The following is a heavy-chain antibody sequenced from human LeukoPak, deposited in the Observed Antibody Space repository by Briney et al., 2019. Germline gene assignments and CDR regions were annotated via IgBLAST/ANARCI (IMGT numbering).Heavy chain of an antibody. CDR1: GGSISSSSYY. V-gene: IGHV4-39*01. J-gene: IGHJ5*02. Sequence: SETLSLXCTVSGGSISSSSYYWGWIRQPPGKGLEWIGSIYYSGSTYYNPSLKSRVTISVDTSKNQFSLKLSSVTAADTAVNYCARPGYSYGYPVWFDPWGPGTLVTVSS. CDR2: IYYSGST. D-gene: IGHD5-18*01. CDR3: ARPGYSYGYPVWFDP.